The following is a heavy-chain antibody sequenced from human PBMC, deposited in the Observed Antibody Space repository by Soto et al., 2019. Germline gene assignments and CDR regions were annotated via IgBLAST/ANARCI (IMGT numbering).Heavy chain of an antibody. CDR3: ARGDSSSLPFYYYFGLDV. V-gene: IGHV1-46*01. CDR2: INPVGGST. J-gene: IGHJ6*02. CDR1: GYTFTSYQ. D-gene: IGHD2-21*02. Sequence: QVQLLQSGAEVKKPGASVKVSCKASGYTFTSYQMHWVRQAPGQGLEWLAIINPVGGSTSYAQRFKGRVTMTRDTSTSTVYMELSSLRSEDTAVYCCARGDSSSLPFYYYFGLDVWGQGTTVTVSS.